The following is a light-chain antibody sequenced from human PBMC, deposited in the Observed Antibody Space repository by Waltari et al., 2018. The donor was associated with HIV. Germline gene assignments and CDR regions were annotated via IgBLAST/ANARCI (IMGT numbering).Light chain of an antibody. V-gene: IGKV1-39*01. CDR2: AAS. J-gene: IGKJ1*01. Sequence: DIQMTQSPSSLSASVGDRVTITCRASQSISSYLSWYQQKPGKAPKLLIYAASSLQSGVPSRFSGSQSGTDFTLTISNLQPEDFATYYCQQSYSTPWTFGQGTKVEIK. CDR3: QQSYSTPWT. CDR1: QSISSY.